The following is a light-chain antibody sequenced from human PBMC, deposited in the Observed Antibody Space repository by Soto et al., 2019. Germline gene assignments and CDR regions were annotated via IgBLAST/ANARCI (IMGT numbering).Light chain of an antibody. J-gene: IGKJ4*01. CDR1: QSVGTY. V-gene: IGKV3-11*01. Sequence: EIVLTQSPATLSLSPGERATLSCRASQSVGTYLAWYQQKPGQAPRLLIYHASNRATGIPARFSGSGSGTDFTLTISGLEPEDFAVYYCQQRTNWPPLTFGGGTKVEIK. CDR2: HAS. CDR3: QQRTNWPPLT.